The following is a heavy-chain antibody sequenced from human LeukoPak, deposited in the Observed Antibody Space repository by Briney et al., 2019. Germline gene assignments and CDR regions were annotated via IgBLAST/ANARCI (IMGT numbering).Heavy chain of an antibody. Sequence: SETLSLTCTVSGGSISSYYWSWIRQPPGKGLEWIGEINHSGSTNYNPSLKSRVTISVDTSKNQFSLKLSSVTAADTAVYYCARRSIAAAGDNDYWGQGTLVTVSS. CDR3: ARRSIAAAGDNDY. CDR1: GGSISSYY. CDR2: INHSGST. V-gene: IGHV4-34*01. J-gene: IGHJ4*02. D-gene: IGHD6-13*01.